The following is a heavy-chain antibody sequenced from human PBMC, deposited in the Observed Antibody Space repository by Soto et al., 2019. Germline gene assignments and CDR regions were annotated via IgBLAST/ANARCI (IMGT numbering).Heavy chain of an antibody. D-gene: IGHD3-9*01. CDR3: ARDYSFYDILTGTIDY. V-gene: IGHV3-21*01. CDR1: GLTFSSYS. CDR2: ISSSSSYI. J-gene: IGHJ4*02. Sequence: GASLKISCAASGLTFSSYSMNWVRQAPGKGLEWVSSISSSSSYIYCADSVKGRFTVSRDNAKNSLYLQMNSLRAGDTAVYYCARDYSFYDILTGTIDYWGQGTLVTVSS.